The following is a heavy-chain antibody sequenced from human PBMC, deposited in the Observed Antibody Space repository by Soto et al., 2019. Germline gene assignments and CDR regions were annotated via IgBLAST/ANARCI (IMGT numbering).Heavy chain of an antibody. CDR2: INPNSGGT. J-gene: IGHJ4*02. D-gene: IGHD6-13*01. CDR3: ARDLPLPYSSSWAFDY. V-gene: IGHV1-2*02. Sequence: ASVKVSCKASGYTFTGYYMHWVRQAPGRGLEWMGWINPNSGGTNYAQKFQGRVTMTRDTSISTAYMELSRLRSDDTAVYYCARDLPLPYSSSWAFDYWGQGTLVTVSS. CDR1: GYTFTGYY.